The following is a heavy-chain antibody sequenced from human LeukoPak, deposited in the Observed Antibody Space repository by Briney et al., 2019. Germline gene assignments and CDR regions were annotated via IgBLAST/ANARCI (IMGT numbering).Heavy chain of an antibody. CDR2: INPNSGGT. D-gene: IGHD4-17*01. CDR3: ARETVTTGDAFDI. V-gene: IGHV1-2*02. Sequence: ASVKVSCKASGYTFTGYYMHWVRQAPGQGLEWMGWINPNSGGTNYAQKFQGRVTMTRDTSISTAYMELSSLRSDDTAVYYCARETVTTGDAFDIWGQGTMVTVSS. CDR1: GYTFTGYY. J-gene: IGHJ3*02.